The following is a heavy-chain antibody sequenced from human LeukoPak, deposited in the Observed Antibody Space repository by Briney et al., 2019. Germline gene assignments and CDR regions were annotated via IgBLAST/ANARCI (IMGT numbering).Heavy chain of an antibody. CDR2: INHSGST. CDR3: ARGPRLNDFWNRFHWFDP. Sequence: PSQTLSLTCTVSGVSISSGGYYWSWIRQHPGKGLEWIGEINHSGSTNYNPSLKSRVTISVDTSKNQFSLKLSSVTAADTAVYYCARGPRLNDFWNRFHWFDPWGQGTLVTVSS. D-gene: IGHD3-3*01. J-gene: IGHJ5*02. CDR1: GVSISSGGYY. V-gene: IGHV4-31*03.